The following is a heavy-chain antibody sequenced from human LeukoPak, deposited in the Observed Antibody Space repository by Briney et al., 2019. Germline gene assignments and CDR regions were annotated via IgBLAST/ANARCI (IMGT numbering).Heavy chain of an antibody. CDR2: IYYDSRNA. D-gene: IGHD2/OR15-2a*01. V-gene: IGHV3-30*02. CDR1: GFTFSAIG. CDR3: ARKAFCNSATCYGALDV. Sequence: GGSLRLSCVASGFTFSAIGMHGVRQAPGKGLEWVAYIYYDSRNAYYADYVKGRFTISRDNSKNTLYLQLNSLGAADTAVYYCARKAFCNSATCYGALDVWGQGTMVTVSS. J-gene: IGHJ3*01.